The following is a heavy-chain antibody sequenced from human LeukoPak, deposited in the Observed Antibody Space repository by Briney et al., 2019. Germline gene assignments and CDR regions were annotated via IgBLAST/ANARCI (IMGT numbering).Heavy chain of an antibody. V-gene: IGHV1-69*05. CDR2: LIPIFGTA. D-gene: IGHD2-2*01. CDR1: GGTFSSYA. J-gene: IGHJ4*02. CDR3: ARGSCSSTSCPMCY. Sequence: ASVKVSCKASGGTFSSYAISWVRQAPGQGLECMGGLIPIFGTANYAQKFQGRVTITTDESTSTAYMELSSLRSEDTAVYYCARGSCSSTSCPMCYWGQGTLVTVSS.